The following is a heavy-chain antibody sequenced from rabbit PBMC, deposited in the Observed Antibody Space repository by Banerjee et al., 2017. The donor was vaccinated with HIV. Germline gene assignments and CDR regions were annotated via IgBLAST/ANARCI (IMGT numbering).Heavy chain of an antibody. V-gene: IGHV1S45*01. CDR1: GFSFSSTYW. D-gene: IGHD4-1*01. CDR2: IYGGRSGST. Sequence: EESGGDLVKPEGSLTLTCTASGFSFSSTYWICWVRQAPGKGLEWIACIYGGRSGSTYYASWSKGRFTISKTSWTTVTLQMTSLTAADTATYFCARDLAGVIGWNFNLWGPGTLVTVS. CDR3: ARDLAGVIGWNFNL. J-gene: IGHJ4*01.